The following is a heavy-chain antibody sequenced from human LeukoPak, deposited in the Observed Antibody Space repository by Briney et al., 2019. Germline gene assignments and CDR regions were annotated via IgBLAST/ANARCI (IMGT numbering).Heavy chain of an antibody. Sequence: GGSLRLFCAASGFTFSSYAMSCVRQSPGKGLEWVSDISGSGSITYYADAVNRQFNIYRDNSKNTLYLQMNSLRAEDTSVYYCTKEEWAMLQPEDCFDPWGEGTLVTVSS. V-gene: IGHV3-23*01. CDR3: TKEEWAMLQPEDCFDP. J-gene: IGHJ5*02. D-gene: IGHD2-8*01. CDR2: ISGSGSIT. CDR1: GFTFSSYA.